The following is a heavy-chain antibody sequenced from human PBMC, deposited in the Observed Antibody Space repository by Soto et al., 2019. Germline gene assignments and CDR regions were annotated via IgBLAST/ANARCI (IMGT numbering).Heavy chain of an antibody. V-gene: IGHV4-31*03. CDR1: GGSISSGGYY. D-gene: IGHD3-3*01. CDR2: IYYSGTT. Sequence: QVQLQESGPGLVKPSQTLSLTCTVSGGSISSGGYYWSWIRQHPGKGLEWIGYIYYSGTTYYNPSLKSRVTISVDTSKNQFSLGLSSVTAADTAVYYCARVVLYDFWSGYHFDYWGQGTLVTVSS. CDR3: ARVVLYDFWSGYHFDY. J-gene: IGHJ4*02.